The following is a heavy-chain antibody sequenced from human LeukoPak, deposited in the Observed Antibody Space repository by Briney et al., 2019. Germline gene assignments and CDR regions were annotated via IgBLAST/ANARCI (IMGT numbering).Heavy chain of an antibody. CDR3: ARRLIIRGRFND. D-gene: IGHD3-10*01. V-gene: IGHV4-34*01. J-gene: IGHJ4*02. Sequence: KPPETLSLTCGVYGGSFTDCFWSWVRQPPGKRLEWIGEINDVGSTNYNPSLKSRVTLSVDKSTNQVSLNLTSVTVADTAVYYCARRLIIRGRFNDWGQGKLLTVSS. CDR2: INDVGST. CDR1: GGSFTDCF.